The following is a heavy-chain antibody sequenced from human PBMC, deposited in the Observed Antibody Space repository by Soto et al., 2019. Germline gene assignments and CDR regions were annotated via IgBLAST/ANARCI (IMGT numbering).Heavy chain of an antibody. CDR1: GYTFTSYG. V-gene: IGHV1-18*01. J-gene: IGHJ4*02. CDR3: AIDDAVAEVSTFDY. D-gene: IGHD6-19*01. Sequence: ASVKVSCKASGYTFTSYGISWVRQAPGQGLEWMGWISAYNGNTNYAQKLQGRVTMTTDTSTSTAYMELRSLRSDDTAVYYCAIDDAVAEVSTFDYWGQGALVTVSS. CDR2: ISAYNGNT.